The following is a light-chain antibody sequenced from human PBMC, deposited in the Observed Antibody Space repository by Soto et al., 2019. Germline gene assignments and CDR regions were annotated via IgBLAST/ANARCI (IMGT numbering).Light chain of an antibody. V-gene: IGLV2-14*01. CDR3: NSHTRSSTRWV. CDR1: RSDVGAYNY. Sequence: QSALTQPASVSGSPGQSITISCTGTRSDVGAYNYVSWYQQHPGKAPKLIIYDVSYRPSGVSNRFSGSKSGNTASLTISGLQAEDEADYYCNSHTRSSTRWVFGGGTKLTVL. CDR2: DVS. J-gene: IGLJ3*02.